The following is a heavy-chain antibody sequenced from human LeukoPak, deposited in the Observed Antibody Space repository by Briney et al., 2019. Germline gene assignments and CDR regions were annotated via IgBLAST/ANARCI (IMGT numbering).Heavy chain of an antibody. CDR2: ISGSGGST. V-gene: IGHV3-23*01. D-gene: IGHD2-2*01. J-gene: IGHJ4*02. CDR3: AKFHPVSVVPAASFDY. Sequence: GGSLRLSCAASGFTFSSYAMSWVRQAPGKGLEWVSAISGSGGSTYYADSVKGRFTISRDNSKNTLYLQMNSLRAEDTAVYYCAKFHPVSVVPAASFDYWGQGTLVTVSS. CDR1: GFTFSSYA.